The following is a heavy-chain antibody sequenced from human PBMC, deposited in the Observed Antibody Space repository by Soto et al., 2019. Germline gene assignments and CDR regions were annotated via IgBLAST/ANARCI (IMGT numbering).Heavy chain of an antibody. D-gene: IGHD2-15*01. CDR1: GFTFSSYA. CDR3: ARGRLISLYYSDY. CDR2: ISYNGSNK. J-gene: IGHJ4*02. Sequence: GGSLRLSCAASGFTFSSYAMSWVRQAPGKGLEWVAAISYNGSNKYYPDSVKGRFTISRENAKNTLYLQMNSLRAEDTAVYYCARGRLISLYYSDYWGQGTLVTVSS. V-gene: IGHV3-30*03.